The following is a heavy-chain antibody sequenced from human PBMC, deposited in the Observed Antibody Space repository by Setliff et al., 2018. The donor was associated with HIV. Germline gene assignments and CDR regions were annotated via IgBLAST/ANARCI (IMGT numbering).Heavy chain of an antibody. V-gene: IGHV4-61*02. CDR3: ARQTATGTSATFDS. CDR2: IYTSGST. CDR1: GGSISSGSYY. D-gene: IGHD2-21*02. J-gene: IGHJ4*02. Sequence: SETLSLTCTVSGGSISSGSYYWSWIRQPAGKGLEWIGRIYTSGSTNYNPSLKSRVTISVDTSKNQFSLKLSSVTAADTAVYYCARQTATGTSATFDSWGQGSLVTVSS.